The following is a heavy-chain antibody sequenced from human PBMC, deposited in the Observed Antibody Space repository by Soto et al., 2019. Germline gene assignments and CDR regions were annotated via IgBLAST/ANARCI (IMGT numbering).Heavy chain of an antibody. CDR1: GGSISSGDYY. J-gene: IGHJ4*02. D-gene: IGHD6-13*01. CDR3: AREAPYSSFGY. Sequence: PSETLSLTCTVSGGSISSGDYYWSWIRQPPGKGLEWIGYIYYSGSTYYNPSLKSRVSISVDTSKKQFSLKLSSVTAADTAVYYCAREAPYSSFGYWGQGTLVTVSS. CDR2: IYYSGST. V-gene: IGHV4-30-4*01.